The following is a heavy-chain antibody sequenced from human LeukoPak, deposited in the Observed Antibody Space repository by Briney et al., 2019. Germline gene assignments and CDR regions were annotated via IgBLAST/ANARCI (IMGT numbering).Heavy chain of an antibody. CDR3: ARLDYYGSGSYSEVTGPFDY. Sequence: SETLSLTCTASGGSITSPSYYWGWVRQPPGKGLEWIGNIYYSGRTYYNPSLKSRVTVSVDTSKNRFSLKLSSVTAADTAVYYCARLDYYGSGSYSEVTGPFDYWGQGTLVTVSS. J-gene: IGHJ4*02. CDR1: GGSITSPSYY. CDR2: IYYSGRT. D-gene: IGHD3-10*01. V-gene: IGHV4-39*07.